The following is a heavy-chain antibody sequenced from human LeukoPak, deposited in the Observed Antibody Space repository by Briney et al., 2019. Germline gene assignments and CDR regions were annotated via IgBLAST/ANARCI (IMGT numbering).Heavy chain of an antibody. CDR3: ARQPLNCSSTSCYAFDI. CDR1: GGSISSYY. CDR2: INHSGST. J-gene: IGHJ3*02. D-gene: IGHD2-2*01. Sequence: SETLSLTCTVSGGSISSYYWSWIRQPPGKGLEWIGEINHSGSTNYNPSLKSRVAISVDTSKNQFSLNLNSVTAADTAVYYCARQPLNCSSTSCYAFDIWGQGTMVTVSS. V-gene: IGHV4-34*01.